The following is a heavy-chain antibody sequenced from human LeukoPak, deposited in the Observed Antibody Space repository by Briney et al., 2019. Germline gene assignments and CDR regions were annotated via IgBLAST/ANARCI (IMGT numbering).Heavy chain of an antibody. V-gene: IGHV1-18*01. CDR3: ARIIGSSGYDHLYYFDS. J-gene: IGHJ4*02. CDR2: ISTYNGDT. Sequence: GASVKVSCKASGYTFTNYGISWVRQAPGQGLEWMGWISTYNGDTNYAQKLQGRVTMTTDTSTSTAYMELRGLKFDDTAVYFCARIIGSSGYDHLYYFDSWGQGTLITVSS. CDR1: GYTFTNYG. D-gene: IGHD3-22*01.